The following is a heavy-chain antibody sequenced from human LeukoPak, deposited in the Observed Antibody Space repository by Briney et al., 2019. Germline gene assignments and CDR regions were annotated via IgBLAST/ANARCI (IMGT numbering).Heavy chain of an antibody. CDR3: ARHRGARWEWELPRNYYMDV. CDR1: GGSFSGYY. J-gene: IGHJ6*03. D-gene: IGHD1-26*01. CDR2: INHSGST. V-gene: IGHV4-34*01. Sequence: PSETLSLTCAVYGGSFSGYYWSWIRQPPGKGLEWIGEINHSGSTNYNPSLKSRVTISVDTSKNQFSLKLSSVTAADTAVYYCARHRGARWEWELPRNYYMDVWGKGTTVTVSS.